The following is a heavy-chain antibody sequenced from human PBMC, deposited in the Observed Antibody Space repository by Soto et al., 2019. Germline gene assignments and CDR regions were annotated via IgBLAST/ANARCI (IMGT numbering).Heavy chain of an antibody. CDR2: IWYDGSNK. D-gene: IGHD2-15*01. Sequence: GGSLRLSCAASGFTFSSYGMHWVRQAPGKGLEWVAVIWYDGSNKYYADSVKGRFTISRDNSKNTLYLQMNSLRAEDTAVYYCARGSPLQTGQYCSGGSCSLYYYYMDVWGKGTTVTVSS. CDR3: ARGSPLQTGQYCSGGSCSLYYYYMDV. CDR1: GFTFSSYG. J-gene: IGHJ6*03. V-gene: IGHV3-33*01.